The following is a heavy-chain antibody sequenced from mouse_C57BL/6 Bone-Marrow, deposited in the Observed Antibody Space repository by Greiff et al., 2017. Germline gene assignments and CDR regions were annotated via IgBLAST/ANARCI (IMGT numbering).Heavy chain of an antibody. CDR3: ARPFITTVVATPYWYFDV. Sequence: QVQLQQPGAELVKPGASVKLSCKASGYTFTSYWMQWVKQRPGQGLEWIGEIDPSDSYTNYNQKFKGKATWNVDTSSSTAYMQLSSLTSEDSAVYYCARPFITTVVATPYWYFDVWGTGTTVTVSS. CDR2: IDPSDSYT. V-gene: IGHV1-50*01. D-gene: IGHD1-1*01. J-gene: IGHJ1*03. CDR1: GYTFTSYW.